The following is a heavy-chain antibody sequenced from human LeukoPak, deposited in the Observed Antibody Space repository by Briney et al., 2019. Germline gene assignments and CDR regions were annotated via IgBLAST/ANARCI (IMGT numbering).Heavy chain of an antibody. CDR1: GFTVSSNY. D-gene: IGHD6-6*01. J-gene: IGHJ6*02. CDR3: SRAGSSPYYYYGMDV. Sequence: GGSLRLSCAASGFTVSSNYMSWVRQAPGKGLEWVSVIYNGGRTYYADSVKGRFTISRDNSKNTLYLQMNSLRAEDTAVYYCSRAGSSPYYYYGMDVWGQGTTVTVSS. CDR2: IYNGGRT. V-gene: IGHV3-66*01.